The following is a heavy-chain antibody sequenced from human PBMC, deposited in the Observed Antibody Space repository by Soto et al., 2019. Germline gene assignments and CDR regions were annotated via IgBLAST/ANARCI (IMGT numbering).Heavy chain of an antibody. CDR2: IWYDGSNK. J-gene: IGHJ4*02. Sequence: GGSLRLSCAASGFTFSSYGMHWVRQAPGKGLEWVAVIWYDGSNKYYADSVKGRFTISRDNSKNTLYLQMNSLRAEDTAVYYCARDGNPALGAIPGAVDYWGQGTLVTVSS. V-gene: IGHV3-33*01. CDR1: GFTFSSYG. D-gene: IGHD1-1*01. CDR3: ARDGNPALGAIPGAVDY.